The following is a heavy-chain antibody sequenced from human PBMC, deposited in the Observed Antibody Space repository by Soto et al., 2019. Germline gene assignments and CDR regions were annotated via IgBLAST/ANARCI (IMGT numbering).Heavy chain of an antibody. D-gene: IGHD2-8*02. Sequence: GASVKVSCKTPGVMFSSSAVQWVRQARGQRLEWMGRIVVGNGNTEYSQKFHDRVIITTDTSARIAYMELSGLRSEDTSVYYCASRPGLVEGPFDFWGQGTQVTVSS. CDR2: IVVGNGNT. CDR1: GVMFSSSA. J-gene: IGHJ4*02. V-gene: IGHV1-58*01. CDR3: ASRPGLVEGPFDF.